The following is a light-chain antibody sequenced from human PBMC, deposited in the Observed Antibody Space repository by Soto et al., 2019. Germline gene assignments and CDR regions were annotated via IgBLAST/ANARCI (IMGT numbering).Light chain of an antibody. CDR1: HIGGKS. V-gene: IGLV3-21*02. Sequence: SYEVTQPPSVSVAPGQTARITCGGDHIGGKSVHWYQQKPGQAPLLVVYDDADRPSGIPERFSGSNSDNTATLTIGRVEAGDEADYYCQVWDAGSDHVVFGGGTKLTVL. CDR3: QVWDAGSDHVV. CDR2: DDA. J-gene: IGLJ2*01.